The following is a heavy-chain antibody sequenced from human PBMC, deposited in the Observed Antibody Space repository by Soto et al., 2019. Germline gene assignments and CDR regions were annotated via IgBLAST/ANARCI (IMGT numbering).Heavy chain of an antibody. CDR1: GYTFTSYA. V-gene: IGHV1-3*01. J-gene: IGHJ4*02. Sequence: QVQLVQSGAEVKKPGASVKVSCKASGYTFTSYAMHWVRQAPGQRLEWMGWINAGNGNTKYSQKFQGRVTITRDTSASTAYMELSSLRSEDTAVYYCARGGTYYYDSSGYPWDYWGQGTLVTVSS. CDR3: ARGGTYYYDSSGYPWDY. CDR2: INAGNGNT. D-gene: IGHD3-22*01.